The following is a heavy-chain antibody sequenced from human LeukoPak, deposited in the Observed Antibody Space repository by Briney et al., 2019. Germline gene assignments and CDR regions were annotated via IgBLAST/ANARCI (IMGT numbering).Heavy chain of an antibody. V-gene: IGHV3-23*01. CDR3: ARDSSWYGN. J-gene: IGHJ4*02. Sequence: GGSLRLSCAASGFTFSSYAMSWVRQAPGKGLEWVSAISGSGGSTYYADSVKGRFTISRDNAKNSLYLQMNSLRAEDTAVYYCARDSSWYGNWGQGTLVTVSS. D-gene: IGHD6-13*01. CDR2: ISGSGGST. CDR1: GFTFSSYA.